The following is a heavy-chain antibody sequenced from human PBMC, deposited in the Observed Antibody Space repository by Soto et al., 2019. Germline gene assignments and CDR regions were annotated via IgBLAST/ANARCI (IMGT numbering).Heavy chain of an antibody. CDR2: IYYSGST. CDR3: ARRIEDFWSGTYYYYGMDV. J-gene: IGHJ6*02. Sequence: SETLSLTCTVSGGSISSSSYYWGWIRQPPGKGLEWIGSIYYSGSTYYNPSPKSRVTISVDTSKNQFSLKLSSVTAADTAVYYCARRIEDFWSGTYYYYGMDVWGQGTTVTVSS. V-gene: IGHV4-39*01. CDR1: GGSISSSSYY. D-gene: IGHD3-3*01.